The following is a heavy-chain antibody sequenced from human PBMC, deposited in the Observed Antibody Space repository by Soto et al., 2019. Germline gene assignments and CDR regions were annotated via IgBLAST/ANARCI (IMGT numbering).Heavy chain of an antibody. CDR2: ISGYNGNT. V-gene: IGHV1-18*01. J-gene: IGHJ6*02. D-gene: IGHD3-10*01. CDR1: GYTLTTYG. CDR3: ARDGPTNYYASARTYYYAMDV. Sequence: QVHLVQSGAEVKKPGASVKVSCKASGYTLTTYGISWVRQAPGQGLEWMGWISGYNGNTNYAQKFQGRVTMTTDTSTSTAYMELRSLRSDDTAVYYCARDGPTNYYASARTYYYAMDVWGQGTTVTVSS.